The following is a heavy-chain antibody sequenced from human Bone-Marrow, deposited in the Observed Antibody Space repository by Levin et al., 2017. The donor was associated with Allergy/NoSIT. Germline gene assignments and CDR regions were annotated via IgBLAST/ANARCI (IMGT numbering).Heavy chain of an antibody. CDR2: IPSDGGDK. CDR3: AREPPHGAFDM. Sequence: PGGSLRLSCAASRFTFSSYLMHWARQAPGKGLEWVAVIPSDGGDKYYADSVKGRFTISRDNSKNTLYLQMNSLGVEDTAVYYCAREPPHGAFDMWGQGTMVTVSS. CDR1: RFTFSSYL. J-gene: IGHJ3*02. V-gene: IGHV3-30-3*01.